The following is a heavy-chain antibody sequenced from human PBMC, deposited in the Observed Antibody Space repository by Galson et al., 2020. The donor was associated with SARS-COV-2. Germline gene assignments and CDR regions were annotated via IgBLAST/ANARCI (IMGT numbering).Heavy chain of an antibody. J-gene: IGHJ4*02. D-gene: IGHD6-19*01. CDR3: ARVGTRSGWKYYFDY. CDR1: GFTFSSSW. V-gene: IGHV3-74*01. Sequence: GESLKISCAASGFTFSSSWMHWVRQAPGKGLVWVSRINSDGSSTSYADSVKGRFTISRDNAKNTLYLQMNSLRAEETAVYYCARVGTRSGWKYYFDYWGQGTLVTVSS. CDR2: INSDGSST.